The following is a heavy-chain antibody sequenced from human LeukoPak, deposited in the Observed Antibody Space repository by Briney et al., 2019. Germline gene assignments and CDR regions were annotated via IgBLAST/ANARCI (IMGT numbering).Heavy chain of an antibody. CDR3: AKAGSGSYYYWFDP. CDR1: GFTFSSYA. D-gene: IGHD3-10*01. J-gene: IGHJ5*02. CDR2: ISGSGGST. V-gene: IGHV3-23*01. Sequence: GGSLRLSCAASGFTFSSYAISWVRQAPGKGLEWVSAISGSGGSTYYADSVKGRFTISRDNSKNTLYLQMNSLRAEDTAVYYCAKAGSGSYYYWFDPWGQGTLVTVSS.